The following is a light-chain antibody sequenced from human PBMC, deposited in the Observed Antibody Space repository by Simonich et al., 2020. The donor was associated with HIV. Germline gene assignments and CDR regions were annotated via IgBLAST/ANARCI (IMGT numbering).Light chain of an antibody. Sequence: NFMLTQPHSVSESPGKTVTISCTRSRGSIASNSVQWYQQRPGSSPTTVIYEHNQRPSGVPDRFSGSIDSSSNSASLTISGLKTEDEADYYCQSYDSRNVLFGGGTKLTVL. CDR2: EHN. CDR3: QSYDSRNVL. J-gene: IGLJ2*01. CDR1: RGSIASNS. V-gene: IGLV6-57*01.